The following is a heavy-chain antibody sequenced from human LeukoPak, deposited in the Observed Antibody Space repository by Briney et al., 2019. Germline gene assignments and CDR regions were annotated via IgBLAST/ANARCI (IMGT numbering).Heavy chain of an antibody. CDR1: GFTFSSYA. Sequence: PGGSLRLSCAASGFTFSSYAMHWVRQAPGKGLEWVAVISYDGSNKYYADSVKGRFTISRDNSKNTLYLQMNSLRAEDTAVYYCARDLYDYVWGRYRYTPSSYGMDVWGQGTTVTVSS. CDR3: ARDLYDYVWGRYRYTPSSYGMDV. J-gene: IGHJ6*02. V-gene: IGHV3-30-3*01. CDR2: ISYDGSNK. D-gene: IGHD3-16*02.